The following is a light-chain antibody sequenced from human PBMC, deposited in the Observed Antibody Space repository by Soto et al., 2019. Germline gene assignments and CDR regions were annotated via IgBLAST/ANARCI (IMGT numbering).Light chain of an antibody. CDR2: EVS. CDR3: SSYTSSSTWV. Sequence: QSALTQPASVSGSPGQSITISCTGTSSDVGGYNYVSWYQQHPGKAPKLIIYEVSDRPSGVSNRFSGSKSGNPASLTISGLKAEDEADYYWSSYTSSSTWVFGGGTKLTVL. CDR1: SSDVGGYNY. V-gene: IGLV2-14*01. J-gene: IGLJ3*02.